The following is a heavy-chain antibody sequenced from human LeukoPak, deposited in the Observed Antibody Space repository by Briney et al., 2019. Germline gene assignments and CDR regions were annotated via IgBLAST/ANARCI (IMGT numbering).Heavy chain of an antibody. J-gene: IGHJ4*02. V-gene: IGHV4-4*07. CDR1: GGSISSYY. CDR2: IYTSGST. D-gene: IGHD1-26*01. CDR3: ARVNRYSGSYWFDY. Sequence: TSETLSLTCTVSGGSISSYYWSWIRQPAGKGLEWIGRIYTSGSTNYNPSLKSRVTMSVDTSKNQFSLKLSSVTAADTAVYYCARVNRYSGSYWFDYWGQGTLVTVSS.